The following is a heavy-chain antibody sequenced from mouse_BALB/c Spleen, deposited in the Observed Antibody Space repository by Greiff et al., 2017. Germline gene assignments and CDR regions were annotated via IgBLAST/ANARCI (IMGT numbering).Heavy chain of an antibody. CDR3: ARSYYDYDRGYYYAMDY. D-gene: IGHD2-4*01. CDR2: IYPGDGDT. Sequence: VQLQQSGAELARPGASVKLSCKASGYTFTSYWMQWVKQRPGQGLEWIGAIYPGDGDTRYTQKFKGKATLTADKSSSTAYMQLSSLASEDSAVYYCARSYYDYDRGYYYAMDYWGQGTSVTVSS. J-gene: IGHJ4*01. V-gene: IGHV1-87*01. CDR1: GYTFTSYW.